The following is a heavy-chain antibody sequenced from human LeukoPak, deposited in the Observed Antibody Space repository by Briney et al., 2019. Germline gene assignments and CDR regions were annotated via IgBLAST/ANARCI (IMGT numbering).Heavy chain of an antibody. CDR2: IYGGGGVT. CDR1: GFSVSRNY. V-gene: IGHV3-53*01. D-gene: IGHD1-1*01. Sequence: GGSLRLSCAVSGFSVSRNYMTWVRLAPGKGLHWVSVIYGGGGVTYYADSVRGRFTLSRDNSENRLYLQMNSLRADDTAVYYCARAPYIPRGTGYYSYYMDVWGKGTTVTVSS. J-gene: IGHJ6*03. CDR3: ARAPYIPRGTGYYSYYMDV.